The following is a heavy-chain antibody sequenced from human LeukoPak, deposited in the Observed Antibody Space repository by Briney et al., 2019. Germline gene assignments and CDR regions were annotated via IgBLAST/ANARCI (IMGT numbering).Heavy chain of an antibody. V-gene: IGHV4-39*01. CDR2: IYYSGST. CDR3: ARPRIAAAGTTLFDY. Sequence: SETLSLTCTVSGGSISSSSHYWGWIRQPPGKGLEWIGSIYYSGSTYYNPSLKSQVTISVDTSKNQFSLKLSSVTAADTAVYYCARPRIAAAGTTLFDYWGQGTLVTVSS. CDR1: GGSISSSSHY. J-gene: IGHJ4*02. D-gene: IGHD6-13*01.